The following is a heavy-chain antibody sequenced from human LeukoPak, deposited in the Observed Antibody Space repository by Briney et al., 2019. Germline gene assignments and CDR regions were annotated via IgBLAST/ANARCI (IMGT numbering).Heavy chain of an antibody. Sequence: PGGSLRLSCAASGFTFSSYWMSWVRQAPGKGLEWVANIKQDGSEKYYVDSVKGRFTISRDNAKNSLYLQMNSLRAEDTAVYYCARTYYDFWSSDYFDYWGQGTLVTVSS. J-gene: IGHJ4*02. V-gene: IGHV3-7*01. CDR2: IKQDGSEK. CDR1: GFTFSSYW. CDR3: ARTYYDFWSSDYFDY. D-gene: IGHD3-3*01.